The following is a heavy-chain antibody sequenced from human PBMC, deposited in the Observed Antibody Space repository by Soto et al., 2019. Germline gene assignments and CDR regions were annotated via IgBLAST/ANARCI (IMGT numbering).Heavy chain of an antibody. CDR1: GFTFSSYA. Sequence: QVQLVESGGGVVQPGRSLRLSCAASGFTFSSYAMHWVRQAPGKGLEWVAVISYDGSNKYYADSVKGRFTISSDNSKNTLYLQMNSLRADDTAVYYCARDVELEPSGVAYWGQGTLVNVSP. CDR3: ARDVELEPSGVAY. V-gene: IGHV3-30-3*01. D-gene: IGHD1-1*01. CDR2: ISYDGSNK. J-gene: IGHJ4*02.